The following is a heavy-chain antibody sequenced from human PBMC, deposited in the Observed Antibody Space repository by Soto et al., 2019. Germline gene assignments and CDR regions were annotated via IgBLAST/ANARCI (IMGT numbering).Heavy chain of an antibody. CDR1: GFTFSSYG. J-gene: IGHJ6*02. CDR3: ARAEVSDSSGWYPSWYYVMDV. V-gene: IGHV3-33*01. Sequence: QVQLVESGGGVVQPGRSLRLSCAASGFTFSSYGMHWVRQAPGKGLEWVAVIWYDGSNKYYADSVKGRFTISRDNSKNTLYLQMNSLRAEDTAVYYCARAEVSDSSGWYPSWYYVMDVWGQGTTVTVSS. CDR2: IWYDGSNK. D-gene: IGHD6-19*01.